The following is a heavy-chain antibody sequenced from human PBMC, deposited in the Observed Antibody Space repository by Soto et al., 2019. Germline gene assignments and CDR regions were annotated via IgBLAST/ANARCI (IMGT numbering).Heavy chain of an antibody. CDR1: GYSFTSYW. Sequence: GESLKISCKGSGYSFTSYWIGWVRQMPGKGLEWMGIIYPGDSDTGYSPSFQGQVTISADKSISTAYLQWSSLKASDTAMYYCARSGVGAKFYNWFDPWGQGTLVTVSS. J-gene: IGHJ5*02. V-gene: IGHV5-51*01. D-gene: IGHD1-26*01. CDR3: ARSGVGAKFYNWFDP. CDR2: IYPGDSDT.